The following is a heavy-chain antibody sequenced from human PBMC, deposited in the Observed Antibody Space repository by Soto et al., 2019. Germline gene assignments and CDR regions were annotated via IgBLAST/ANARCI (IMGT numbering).Heavy chain of an antibody. CDR2: INPSSGST. D-gene: IGHD1-26*01. CDR1: GNTFTSYY. V-gene: IGHV1-46*01. J-gene: IGHJ4*02. CDR3: ARDVGGFDY. Sequence: ASVKVSCKASGNTFTSYYMHWVRQAPGQGLEWMGIINPSSGSTSYAQKFQGRVTMTRDTSASTVYMELSSLRSEDTAVYYCARDVGGFDYWGQGTLVTVSS.